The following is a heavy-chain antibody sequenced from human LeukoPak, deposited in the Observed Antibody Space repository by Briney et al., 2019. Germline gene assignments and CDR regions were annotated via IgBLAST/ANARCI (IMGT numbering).Heavy chain of an antibody. J-gene: IGHJ6*02. CDR1: GFTFSTCA. D-gene: IGHD1-14*01. CDR2: ISGTTSGT. Sequence: PGGSLRLSCAASGFTFSTCAMSWVRQAPGKGLEWVSGISGTTSGTYYADSVKGRFTISRDNSKNTLFLQVNSLRAEDTAVYYCAKVRTYIYHGLDVWGQGTTVTVSS. CDR3: AKVRTYIYHGLDV. V-gene: IGHV3-23*01.